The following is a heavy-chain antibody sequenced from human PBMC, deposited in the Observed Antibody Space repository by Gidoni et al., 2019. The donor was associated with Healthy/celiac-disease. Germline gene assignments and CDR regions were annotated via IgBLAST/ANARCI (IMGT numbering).Heavy chain of an antibody. V-gene: IGHV4-39*07. CDR3: ASGVVVRGLRY. J-gene: IGHJ4*02. CDR1: GGSISSSSYY. Sequence: QLQLQESGPGLVKPSETLSLTCTVSGGSISSSSYYWGWIRQPPGKGLEWIGSIYYSGSTYYNPSLKSRVTISVDTSKNQFSLKLSSVTAADTAVYYCASGVVVRGLRYWGQGTLVTVSS. CDR2: IYYSGST. D-gene: IGHD3-10*01.